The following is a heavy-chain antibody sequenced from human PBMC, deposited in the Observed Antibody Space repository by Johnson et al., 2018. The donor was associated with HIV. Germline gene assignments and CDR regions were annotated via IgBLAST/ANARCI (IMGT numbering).Heavy chain of an antibody. D-gene: IGHD1-7*01. CDR2: INWNGGST. V-gene: IGHV3-20*04. CDR1: GFTFDDYG. J-gene: IGHJ3*02. Sequence: VQLVESGGGVVRPGGSLRLSCAASGFTFDDYGMSWVRQAPGKGLEWVSGINWNGGSTGYADSVQGRFPISRDNAKNSLYLQMNSLRAEDTALYYCARGPHHSSGTTLRGAFDIWGQGTMVTVSS. CDR3: ARGPHHSSGTTLRGAFDI.